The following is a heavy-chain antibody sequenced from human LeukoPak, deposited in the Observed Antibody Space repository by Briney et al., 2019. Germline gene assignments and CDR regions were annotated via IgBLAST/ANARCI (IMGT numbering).Heavy chain of an antibody. J-gene: IGHJ4*02. CDR3: AKSGYNRFDY. Sequence: ETLSLTCAVYGGSFSGYYWSWIRQPPGKGLEWVSSISTSSDYIYYADSVKGRFTISRDNSKNTLYLQMNSLRADDTAVYYCAKSGYNRFDYWGQGTLVTVSS. CDR2: ISTSSDYI. CDR1: GGSFSGYY. D-gene: IGHD5-24*01. V-gene: IGHV3-23*01.